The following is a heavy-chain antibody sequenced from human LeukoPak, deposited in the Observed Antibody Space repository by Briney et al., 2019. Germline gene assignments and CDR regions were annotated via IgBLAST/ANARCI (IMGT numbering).Heavy chain of an antibody. CDR3: ARLMTTAVDFDY. D-gene: IGHD4-23*01. CDR2: ISAYNGNT. CDR1: GYTFTSYG. V-gene: IGHV1-18*01. Sequence: ASVKVSCKASGYTFTSYGISWVQQAPGQGLEWMGWISAYNGNTNYAQKLQGRVTMTTDTSTSTAYMELRSLRSDDTAVYYCARLMTTAVDFDYWGQGTLVTVSS. J-gene: IGHJ4*02.